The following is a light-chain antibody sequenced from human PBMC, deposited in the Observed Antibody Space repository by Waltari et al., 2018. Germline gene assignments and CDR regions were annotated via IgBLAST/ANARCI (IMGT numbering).Light chain of an antibody. Sequence: EIVMTQSPATLSVSPGERATLSCRASQSVSSNLAWYQQKPGQAPRFLIYGASTRATGIPARFSGSGSGTEFTLTISSLQSEDFAVYYCQQYNNWPRALTFGGGTKVEIK. V-gene: IGKV3-15*01. CDR2: GAS. CDR3: QQYNNWPRALT. J-gene: IGKJ4*01. CDR1: QSVSSN.